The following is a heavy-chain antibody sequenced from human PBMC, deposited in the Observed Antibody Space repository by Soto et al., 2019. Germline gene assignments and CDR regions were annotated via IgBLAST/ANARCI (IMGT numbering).Heavy chain of an antibody. CDR3: ARFSSGGVDY. CDR1: GFTFSSYS. D-gene: IGHD6-19*01. CDR2: ISSSSSYI. V-gene: IGHV3-21*01. Sequence: EVQLVESGGGLVKPGGSLRLSCAASGFTFSSYSMNWVRQAPGKGLEWVSSISSSSSYIYYADSVKGRFTISRDNAKNSLYLQMSSLRSEDTAVYYWARFSSGGVDYWGQGTLVTVSS. J-gene: IGHJ4*02.